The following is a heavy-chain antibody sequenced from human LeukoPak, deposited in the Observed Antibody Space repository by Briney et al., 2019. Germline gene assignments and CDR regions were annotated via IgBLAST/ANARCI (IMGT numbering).Heavy chain of an antibody. D-gene: IGHD3-9*01. CDR2: ISAYNGNT. CDR1: GYTFTSYG. J-gene: IGHJ4*02. V-gene: IGHV1-18*01. Sequence: ASVKVSCKASGYTFTSYGISWVRQAPGQGLEWMGWISAYNGNTNYAQKLQGRVTMTTDTSTSTAYMELRSLRSDDTAVYYCAIPVRYFDQITFDYWGQGTLVTASS. CDR3: AIPVRYFDQITFDY.